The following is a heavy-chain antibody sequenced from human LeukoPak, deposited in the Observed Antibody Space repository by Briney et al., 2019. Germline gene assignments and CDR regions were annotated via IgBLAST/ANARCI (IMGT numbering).Heavy chain of an antibody. CDR3: AREAPPRITMIVVVTRAALDI. CDR2: IIPIFGTA. V-gene: IGHV1-69*13. CDR1: GGTFISYA. J-gene: IGHJ3*02. Sequence: SVKVSCKASGGTFISYAISWVRQAPGQGLEWMGGIIPIFGTANYAQKFQGRVTITADESTSTAYMELSSLRSEDTAVYYCAREAPPRITMIVVVTRAALDIWGQGTMVTVSS. D-gene: IGHD3-22*01.